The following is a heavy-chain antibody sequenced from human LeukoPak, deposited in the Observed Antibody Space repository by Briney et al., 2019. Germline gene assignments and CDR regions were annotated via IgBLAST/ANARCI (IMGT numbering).Heavy chain of an antibody. D-gene: IGHD6-19*01. J-gene: IGHJ4*02. CDR3: ARDLKMGYSSGRHSWGTGSSNDY. CDR2: ISAYNGNT. Sequence: VSVKVSCKASGYTFTSYGISWVRQAPGQGLEWMGWISAYNGNTNYAQKLQGRVTMTTDTSTSTAYMELRSLRSDDTAVYYCARDLKMGYSSGRHSWGTGSSNDYWGQGTLVTVSS. CDR1: GYTFTSYG. V-gene: IGHV1-18*01.